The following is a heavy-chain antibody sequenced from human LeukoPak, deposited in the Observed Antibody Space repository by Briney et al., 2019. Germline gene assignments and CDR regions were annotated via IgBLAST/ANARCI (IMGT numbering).Heavy chain of an antibody. J-gene: IGHJ6*03. CDR1: GFTFDDYG. Sequence: GGSLRLSCIASGFTFDDYGMSWVRQVPGKGLEWVSGINWTGGSTGYADSVKGRFTISRDNAKNSLYLQMNSLRAEDTAVYYCARALWGSGSYYNPVYYYYMDVWGKGTTVTISS. CDR3: ARALWGSGSYYNPVYYYYMDV. CDR2: INWTGGST. D-gene: IGHD3-10*01. V-gene: IGHV3-20*04.